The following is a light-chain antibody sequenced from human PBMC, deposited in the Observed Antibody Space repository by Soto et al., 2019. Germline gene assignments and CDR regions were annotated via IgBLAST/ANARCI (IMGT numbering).Light chain of an antibody. CDR2: KAA. Sequence: DIQMTQSPSTLSASVGDRVTITCRASQSISPWLAWYQQKPGKAPKLLIYKAASLESGVQSRFSGSGSGTAFTLTISSLQPDDFATYYCQHYNSYSPFGPGTQVDMK. J-gene: IGKJ3*01. CDR3: QHYNSYSP. V-gene: IGKV1-5*03. CDR1: QSISPW.